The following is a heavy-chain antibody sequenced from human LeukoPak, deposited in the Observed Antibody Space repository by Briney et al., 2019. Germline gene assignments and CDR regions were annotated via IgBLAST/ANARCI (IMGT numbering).Heavy chain of an antibody. V-gene: IGHV3-23*01. CDR3: AKVPRVVVVIRGYPDY. CDR1: GFNFGGFA. Sequence: GGSLRLSCAASGFNFGGFAMAWVRQTPGRGLEWVSGILASGTTYYADSVKGRFTISRDNSNNILFLQMNSLRVDDTAVYYCAKVPRVVVVIRGYPDYWGQGTLVTVSS. CDR2: ILASGTT. J-gene: IGHJ4*02. D-gene: IGHD3-22*01.